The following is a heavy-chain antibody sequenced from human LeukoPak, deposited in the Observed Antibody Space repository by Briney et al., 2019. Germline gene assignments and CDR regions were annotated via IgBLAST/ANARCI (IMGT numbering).Heavy chain of an antibody. Sequence: PRGSLTLSCSASGLTFTNYGMNWVRQAPGKGLERVSSINSISSYIYYADSVKGRFTISRDNAENSLYLQMNSLRAEDTAVYYCARELLYIYAFDIWGQGTMVTVSS. D-gene: IGHD2-15*01. J-gene: IGHJ3*02. CDR3: ARELLYIYAFDI. V-gene: IGHV3-21*01. CDR1: GLTFTNYG. CDR2: INSISSYI.